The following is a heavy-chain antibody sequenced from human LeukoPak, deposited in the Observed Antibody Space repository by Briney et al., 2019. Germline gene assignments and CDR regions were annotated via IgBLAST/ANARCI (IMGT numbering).Heavy chain of an antibody. CDR1: GFTFSTYW. CDR2: ISYDGSNK. CDR3: AKVWKQWLVPDAFDI. J-gene: IGHJ3*02. Sequence: GGSLRLSCSASGFTFSTYWMSWVRQAPGKGLEWVAVISYDGSNKYYADSVKGRFTISRDNSKNTLYLQMNSLRAEDTAVYYCAKVWKQWLVPDAFDIWGQGTMVTVSS. V-gene: IGHV3-30*18. D-gene: IGHD6-19*01.